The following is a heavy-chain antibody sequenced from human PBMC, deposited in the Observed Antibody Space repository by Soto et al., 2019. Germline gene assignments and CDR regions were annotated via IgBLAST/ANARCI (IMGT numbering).Heavy chain of an antibody. CDR3: AHSTSYYDFWSGPDYYYYMDV. Sequence: SGPTLVNTTQTLTLTCTFSGFSLSTSGVGVGWIRQPPGKALEWLALIYWDDDKRYSPSLKSRLTITKDTSKNQVVLTMTNMDPVDTATYYCAHSTSYYDFWSGPDYYYYMDVWGKGTTVTVS. J-gene: IGHJ6*03. CDR1: GFSLSTSGVG. CDR2: IYWDDDK. D-gene: IGHD3-3*01. V-gene: IGHV2-5*02.